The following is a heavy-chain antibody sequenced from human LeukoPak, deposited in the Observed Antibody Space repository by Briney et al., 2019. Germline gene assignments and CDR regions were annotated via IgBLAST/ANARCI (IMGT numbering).Heavy chain of an antibody. V-gene: IGHV4-59*12. J-gene: IGHJ5*02. CDR3: ARDGRLAVAGSVWWFDP. CDR1: GGSISSYY. D-gene: IGHD6-19*01. CDR2: IYHSGST. Sequence: SETLSLTCTVSGGSISSYYWTWIRQSPGKGLEWIGYIYHSGSTKYNSSLKSRVTMSVDTSKNQFSLKLSSVTAADTAVYYCARDGRLAVAGSVWWFDPWGQGTLVTVSS.